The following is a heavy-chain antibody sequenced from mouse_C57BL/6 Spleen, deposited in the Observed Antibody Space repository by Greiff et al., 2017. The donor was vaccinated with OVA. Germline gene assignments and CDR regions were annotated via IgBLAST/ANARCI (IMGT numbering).Heavy chain of an antibody. Sequence: VQLQQPGAELVRPGTSVKLSCKASGYTFTSYWMHWVKQRPGQGLEWIGVIDPSDSYTNYNQKFKGKATLTADKSSSTAYMQLSSLTSEDSAVYYCARGDYGNDVGYWGQGTSVTVSS. J-gene: IGHJ4*01. CDR2: IDPSDSYT. CDR1: GYTFTSYW. CDR3: ARGDYGNDVGY. D-gene: IGHD2-2*01. V-gene: IGHV1-59*01.